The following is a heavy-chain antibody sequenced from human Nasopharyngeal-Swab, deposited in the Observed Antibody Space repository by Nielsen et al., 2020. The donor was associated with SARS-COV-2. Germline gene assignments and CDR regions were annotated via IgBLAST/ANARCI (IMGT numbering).Heavy chain of an antibody. V-gene: IGHV3-30-3*01. CDR3: ARDGQMYFYDSTGFGVPDY. CDR2: ISYDGSNK. J-gene: IGHJ4*02. Sequence: WIRQPPGQGLEWVAVISYDGSNKYYADSVKGRLTISRANPKNTLYLQMNSLRPEDTAVYYCARDGQMYFYDSTGFGVPDYWGQGTLVTVSS. D-gene: IGHD3-22*01.